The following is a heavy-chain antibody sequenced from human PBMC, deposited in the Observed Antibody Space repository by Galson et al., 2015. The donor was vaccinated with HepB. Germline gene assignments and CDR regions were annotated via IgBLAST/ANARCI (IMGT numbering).Heavy chain of an antibody. CDR2: IYYSGST. Sequence: LSLTCTVSGGSISSYYWSWIRQPPGRGLEWIGYIYYSGSTNYNPSLKSRVTISVDTSKNQFSLKLSSVTAADTAVYYCAREKETLNGAFDIWGQGTMVTVSS. CDR1: GGSISSYY. J-gene: IGHJ3*02. CDR3: AREKETLNGAFDI. V-gene: IGHV4-59*01.